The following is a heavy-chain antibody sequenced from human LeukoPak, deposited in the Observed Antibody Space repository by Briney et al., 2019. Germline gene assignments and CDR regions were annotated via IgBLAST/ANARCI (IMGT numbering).Heavy chain of an antibody. CDR2: IRSKAYGGTT. J-gene: IGHJ4*02. V-gene: IGHV3-49*03. CDR1: GFTFGDYA. CDR3: TRGALRFLEWLLSDY. D-gene: IGHD3-3*01. Sequence: GGSLRLSCTASGFTFGDYAMSWFRQAPGKGLEWVGFIRSKAYGGTTEYAASVKGRFTISRDDSKSIAYLQMNSLKTEDTAVYYCTRGALRFLEWLLSDYWGQGTLVTVSS.